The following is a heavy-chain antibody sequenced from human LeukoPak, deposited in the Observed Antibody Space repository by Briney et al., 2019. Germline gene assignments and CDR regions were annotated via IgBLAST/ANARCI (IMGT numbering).Heavy chain of an antibody. V-gene: IGHV4-61*02. CDR2: IYTSGST. D-gene: IGHD3-3*01. Sequence: SQTLSLTCTVSGGSISSGSYYWSWIRQPAGKGREWIGRIYTSGSTNYNPSLKSRVTISVDTSKNQFSLKLSSVTAADTAVYYCASSTYYDFWSGYYSLYYYYMDVWGKGTTVTVSS. J-gene: IGHJ6*03. CDR1: GGSISSGSYY. CDR3: ASSTYYDFWSGYYSLYYYYMDV.